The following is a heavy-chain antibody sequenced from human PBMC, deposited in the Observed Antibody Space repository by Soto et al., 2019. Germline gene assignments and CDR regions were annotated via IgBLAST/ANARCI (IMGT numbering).Heavy chain of an antibody. CDR3: ARGGGSYTTGWYNDY. J-gene: IGHJ4*02. Sequence: QVQLQESGPGLVKPSETMSLTCTVSGVSISNSYCSWVRQPPGKQLEWIGHIWNSGTTDYNPSLRGRVTLSVDTSKNQVPLRLSSVTATDTAVYYCARGGGSYTTGWYNDYWGQGTLVTVSS. CDR2: IWNSGTT. V-gene: IGHV4-4*09. CDR1: GVSISNSY. D-gene: IGHD6-19*01.